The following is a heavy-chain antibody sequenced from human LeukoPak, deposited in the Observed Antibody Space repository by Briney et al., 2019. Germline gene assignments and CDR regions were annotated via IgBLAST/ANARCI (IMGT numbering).Heavy chain of an antibody. J-gene: IGHJ4*02. Sequence: SETLSLTCAVYGGSFSGYYWSWIRQPPGKGLEWIREINHSGSTNYNPSLKSRVSISVDTSKNQSSLKLSSVTAADTAVYYCARDRTLAYWGQGTLVTVSS. CDR3: ARDRTLAY. V-gene: IGHV4-34*01. CDR1: GGSFSGYY. D-gene: IGHD2-2*01. CDR2: INHSGST.